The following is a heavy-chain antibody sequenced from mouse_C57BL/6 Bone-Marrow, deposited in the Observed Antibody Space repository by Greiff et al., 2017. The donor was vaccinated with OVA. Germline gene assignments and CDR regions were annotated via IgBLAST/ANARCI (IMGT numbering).Heavy chain of an antibody. CDR3: ARHGTWFAY. CDR1: GFTFSSYG. J-gene: IGHJ3*01. D-gene: IGHD4-1*01. CDR2: ISSGGSYT. V-gene: IGHV5-6*01. Sequence: VKLVESGGDLVKPGGSLKLSCAASGFTFSSYGMSWVRQTPDKRLEWVATISSGGSYTYYPDSVKGRFTISRDNAKNTLYLQMSSLKSEDTAMYYCARHGTWFAYWGQGTLVTVSA.